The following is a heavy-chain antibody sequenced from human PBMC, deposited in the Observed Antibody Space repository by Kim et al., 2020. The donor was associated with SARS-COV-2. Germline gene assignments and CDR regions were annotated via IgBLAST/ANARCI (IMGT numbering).Heavy chain of an antibody. D-gene: IGHD7-27*01. V-gene: IGHV4-59*01. CDR3: ASSKPTNWASYYYGIDV. J-gene: IGHJ6*02. Sequence: LKSRVTISVDTSKNPFSLKLSSVTAADTAVYYCASSKPTNWASYYYGIDVWGQGTTVTVSS.